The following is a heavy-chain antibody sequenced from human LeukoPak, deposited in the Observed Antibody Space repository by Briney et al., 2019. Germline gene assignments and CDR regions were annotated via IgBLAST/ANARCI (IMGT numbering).Heavy chain of an antibody. J-gene: IGHJ3*02. D-gene: IGHD2-2*01. CDR2: ISAYNGNT. CDR3: ARGRVGGYCSSTSCYAFDI. V-gene: IGHV1-18*04. CDR1: GYTFTSYG. Sequence: ASVKVSCKASGYTFTSYGISWVRQAPGQGLEWMGWISAYNGNTNYAQKLQGRVTMTTDTSTCTAYMELRSLRSDDTAVYYCARGRVGGYCSSTSCYAFDIWGQGTMVTVSS.